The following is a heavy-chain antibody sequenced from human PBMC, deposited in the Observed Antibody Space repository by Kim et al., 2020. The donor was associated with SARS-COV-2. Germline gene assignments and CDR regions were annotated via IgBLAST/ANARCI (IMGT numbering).Heavy chain of an antibody. Sequence: ASVKVSCKASGYTFTSYGISWVRQAPGQGLEWMGWISAYNGNTNYAQKLQGRVTMTTDTSTSTAYMELRSLRSDDTAVYYCARDEDPIAAAGGPDYWGQGTLVTVSS. J-gene: IGHJ4*02. V-gene: IGHV1-18*01. CDR2: ISAYNGNT. D-gene: IGHD6-13*01. CDR1: GYTFTSYG. CDR3: ARDEDPIAAAGGPDY.